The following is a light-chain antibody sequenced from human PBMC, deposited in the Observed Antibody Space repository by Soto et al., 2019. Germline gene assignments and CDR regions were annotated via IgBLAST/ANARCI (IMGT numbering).Light chain of an antibody. Sequence: DIHMTQSPSTLSGSVGDRVTITCRASQKIRNLLAWYQQKPGRAPKPLIFDASTLRTGVPSRFSGSGSGSEFNFTITGLQPDDFATYFCQQYYTYATFGHGTRLEI. CDR3: QQYYTYAT. V-gene: IGKV1-5*01. CDR1: QKIRNL. CDR2: DAS. J-gene: IGKJ5*01.